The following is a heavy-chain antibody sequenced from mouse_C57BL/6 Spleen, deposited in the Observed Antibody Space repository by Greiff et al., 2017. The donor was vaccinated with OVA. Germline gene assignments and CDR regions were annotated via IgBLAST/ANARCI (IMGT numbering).Heavy chain of an antibody. CDR1: GYTFTEYT. Sequence: VQLQQSGAELVKPGASVKLSCKASGYTFTEYTIHWVKQRSGQGLEWIGWFYPGSGSIKYNEKFKDKATLTADKSSSTVYMELSRLTSEDSAVYFCARHEEGAYYGYDAWFAYWGQGTLVTVSA. CDR2: FYPGSGSI. D-gene: IGHD2-9*01. J-gene: IGHJ3*01. CDR3: ARHEEGAYYGYDAWFAY. V-gene: IGHV1-62-2*01.